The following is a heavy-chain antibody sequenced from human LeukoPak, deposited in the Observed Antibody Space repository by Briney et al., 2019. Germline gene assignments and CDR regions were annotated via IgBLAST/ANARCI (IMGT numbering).Heavy chain of an antibody. CDR1: GFTFSSYA. J-gene: IGHJ4*02. V-gene: IGHV3-23*01. CDR2: ISGSGGST. CDR3: AKLNLRYFDWLFGAFDY. Sequence: GGSLRLSCAASGFTFSSYAMSWVRQAPGKGLEWVSAISGSGGSTYYADSVKGRFTISRDNSKNTLYLQMNSLRAEDTAVYYCAKLNLRYFDWLFGAFDYWGQGTLVTVSS. D-gene: IGHD3-9*01.